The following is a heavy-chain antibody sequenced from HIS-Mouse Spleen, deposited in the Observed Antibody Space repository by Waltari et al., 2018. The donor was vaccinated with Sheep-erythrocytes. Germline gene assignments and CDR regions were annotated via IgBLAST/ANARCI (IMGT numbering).Heavy chain of an antibody. CDR1: GFSLINARMG. V-gene: IGHV2-26*01. CDR2: IFSNDEK. J-gene: IGHJ4*02. D-gene: IGHD3-3*01. Sequence: QVTLKESGPVLVKPTETLTLTCTVSGFSLINARMGVSWISPPPGKSREWLAHIFSNDEKSYSTSLKSRLTISKDTSKSQVVLTMTNMDPVDTATYYCARITSYYDFWSTYNKDYFDYWGQGTLVTVSS. CDR3: ARITSYYDFWSTYNKDYFDY.